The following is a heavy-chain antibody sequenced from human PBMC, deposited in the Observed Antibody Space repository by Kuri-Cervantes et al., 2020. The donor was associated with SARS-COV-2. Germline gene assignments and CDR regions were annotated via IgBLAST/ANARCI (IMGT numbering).Heavy chain of an antibody. J-gene: IGHJ4*02. D-gene: IGHD1-1*01. V-gene: IGHV3-7*01. CDR3: VRDGDHWNFDY. CDR2: IKQDGSEK. CDR1: GFTFSDYY. Sequence: GESLKISCAASGFTFSDYYMNWVRQAPGKGLEWVANIKQDGSEKYYVDSVKGRFTISRDNAKNMLFLQMNSLRAEDTAVYYCVRDGDHWNFDYWGQGTLVTVSS.